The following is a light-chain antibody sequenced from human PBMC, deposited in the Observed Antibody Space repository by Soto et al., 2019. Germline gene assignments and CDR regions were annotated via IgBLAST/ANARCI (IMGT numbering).Light chain of an antibody. CDR3: QHYNTWPWT. CDR2: GAS. V-gene: IGKV3-15*01. Sequence: EVVMTQSPATLSVSPRERATRSCRASHSVSSSLAWYRQKPGQAPRLLISGASTRAAGIPARFSGSGSGTEFTLTITSLQSEDFAVDYCQHYNTWPWTFGQGTKVEVK. CDR1: HSVSSS. J-gene: IGKJ1*01.